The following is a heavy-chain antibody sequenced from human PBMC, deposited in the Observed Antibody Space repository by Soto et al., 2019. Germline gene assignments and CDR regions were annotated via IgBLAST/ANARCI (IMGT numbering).Heavy chain of an antibody. D-gene: IGHD3-10*01. CDR2: ISYDGSDK. J-gene: IGHJ4*02. CDR3: AKDSLRDIWFGEFRADY. CDR1: GFTFSSYG. V-gene: IGHV3-30*18. Sequence: QVQLVESGGGMVQPGRSLRLSCAASGFTFSSYGMHWVRQAPGKGLEWVAVISYDGSDKYYADSVKGRFTISRDNSRNTLYLQMNYLRAEDTAVYYCAKDSLRDIWFGEFRADYWGQGTLVTVSS.